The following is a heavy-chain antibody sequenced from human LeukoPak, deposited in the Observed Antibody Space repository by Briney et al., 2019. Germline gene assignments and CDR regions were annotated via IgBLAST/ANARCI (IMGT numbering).Heavy chain of an antibody. CDR1: GFTFRSYG. CDR2: IRHDGSNK. CDR3: AKVFGVAVAGTRGFFDY. V-gene: IGHV3-30*02. Sequence: PGGSLRLSCAASGFTFRSYGMHWVRQAPGKGLEWVAFIRHDGSNKYYADSVKGRFTISRDNSKNTLYLQMNSLRAEDTAVYYCAKVFGVAVAGTRGFFDYWGQGTLVTVSS. D-gene: IGHD6-19*01. J-gene: IGHJ4*02.